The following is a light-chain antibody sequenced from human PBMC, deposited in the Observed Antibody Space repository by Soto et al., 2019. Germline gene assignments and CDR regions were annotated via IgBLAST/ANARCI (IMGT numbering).Light chain of an antibody. CDR2: DAS. CDR1: QSVVTN. CDR3: QQYSKWPLIT. Sequence: ETVLTQSPATLSSSPGERATLSCRASQSVVTNVAWYQQKPGQAPRLLIFDASTRATGIPARFSGSGSGTEFTLTISGLESEDFAIYYCQQYSKWPLITFGQGTRLEIK. V-gene: IGKV3-15*01. J-gene: IGKJ5*01.